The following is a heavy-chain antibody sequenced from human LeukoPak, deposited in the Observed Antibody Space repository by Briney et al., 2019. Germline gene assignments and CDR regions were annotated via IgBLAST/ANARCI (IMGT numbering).Heavy chain of an antibody. V-gene: IGHV3-23*01. CDR2: ISGSGGST. CDR1: GFTVSSYA. Sequence: PGGSLRLSCAASGFTVSSYAMSWVRQAPGKGLEWVSAISGSGGSTYYADSVKGRFTISRDNCKNTLYLQMNSLTAEDTDLYYCANSVESSGYYDFDYWGQGTLVTVSS. J-gene: IGHJ4*02. D-gene: IGHD3-22*01. CDR3: ANSVESSGYYDFDY.